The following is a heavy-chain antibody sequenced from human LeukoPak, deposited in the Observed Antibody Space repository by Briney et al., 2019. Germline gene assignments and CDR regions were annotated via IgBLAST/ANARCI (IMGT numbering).Heavy chain of an antibody. CDR2: IYTGGGT. J-gene: IGHJ4*02. CDR3: ARGRPGYCFDY. V-gene: IGHV3-66*01. CDR1: GLTLSIND. Sequence: GGSLRLSCAASGLTLSINDMSWVRQAPGKGLEWVSVIYTGGGTNYADSVKGRFTISRDSSQNTVNLQMNSLRAEDTAVYYCARGRPGYCFDYWGQGTLVTVSS. D-gene: IGHD1-14*01.